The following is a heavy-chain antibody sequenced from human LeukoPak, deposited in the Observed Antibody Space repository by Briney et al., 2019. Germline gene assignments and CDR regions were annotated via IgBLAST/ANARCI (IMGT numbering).Heavy chain of an antibody. Sequence: SVKVSCKXSGGTFRSGSINWVRQAPGQGLERMGRIVPMPDITTYSQTFQGRVTITADKSTSTAYMELSSLTSEDTAVYYCARASDLVTTWDYFDSWGQGSLVIVSS. J-gene: IGHJ4*02. CDR3: ARASDLVTTWDYFDS. CDR1: GGTFRSGS. V-gene: IGHV1-69*02. CDR2: IVPMPDIT. D-gene: IGHD4-17*01.